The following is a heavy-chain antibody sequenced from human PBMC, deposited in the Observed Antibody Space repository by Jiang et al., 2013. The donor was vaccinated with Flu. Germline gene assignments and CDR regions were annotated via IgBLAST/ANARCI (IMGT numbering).Heavy chain of an antibody. D-gene: IGHD3-3*01. Sequence: LKPSETLSLTCAVYGGSFSGYYWSWIRQPPGKGLEWIGEINHSGSTNYNPSLKSRVTISVDTSKNQFSLKLSSVTAADTAVYYCARGLPPRIDFWSGYLNWFDPWGQGTLVTVSS. V-gene: IGHV4-34*01. CDR3: ARGLPPRIDFWSGYLNWFDP. J-gene: IGHJ5*02. CDR2: INHSGST. CDR1: GGSFSGYY.